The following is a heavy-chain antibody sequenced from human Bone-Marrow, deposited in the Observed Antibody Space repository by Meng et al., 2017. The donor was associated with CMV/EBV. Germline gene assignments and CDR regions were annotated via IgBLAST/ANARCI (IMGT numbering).Heavy chain of an antibody. CDR1: GGSFSGYY. Sequence: GSLRLSCAVYGGSFSGYYWSWIRQPPGKGLEWIGEINHSGSTNYNPSLKSRVTISVDTSKNQFSLKLSSVTAADTAVYYCAILTGTTSHYYYYGMDVWGQGTTVTVSS. J-gene: IGHJ6*02. CDR3: AILTGTTSHYYYYGMDV. CDR2: INHSGST. V-gene: IGHV4-34*01. D-gene: IGHD1-7*01.